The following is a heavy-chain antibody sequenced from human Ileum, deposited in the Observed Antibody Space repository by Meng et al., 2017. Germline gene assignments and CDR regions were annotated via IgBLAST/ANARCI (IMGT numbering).Heavy chain of an antibody. CDR1: GFSFSSYE. CDR2: ISNSGFTI. J-gene: IGHJ4*02. D-gene: IGHD2-21*02. CDR3: ATVGTADY. Sequence: LSLTCAASGFSFSSYEMHWVRQAPGKGLEWVSSISNSGFTIYYADSVKGRFSISRDNAKNSLHLQMNSLKAEDTAVYYCATVGTADYWGQGTLVTVSS. V-gene: IGHV3-48*03.